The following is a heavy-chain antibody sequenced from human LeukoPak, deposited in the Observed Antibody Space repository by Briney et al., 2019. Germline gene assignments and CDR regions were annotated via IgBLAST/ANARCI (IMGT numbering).Heavy chain of an antibody. Sequence: KSSETLSLTCVVYGGSFSGYYWSWIRQPPGKGLEWIGEINHTGSTNFNPSLKSRVTISVDTSKNQFSLKLSSVTAADTAVYYCARGRNYDYIWGTYRIYYYMDVWGKGTTVTVSS. D-gene: IGHD3-16*02. CDR1: GGSFSGYY. CDR2: INHTGST. V-gene: IGHV4-34*01. J-gene: IGHJ6*03. CDR3: ARGRNYDYIWGTYRIYYYMDV.